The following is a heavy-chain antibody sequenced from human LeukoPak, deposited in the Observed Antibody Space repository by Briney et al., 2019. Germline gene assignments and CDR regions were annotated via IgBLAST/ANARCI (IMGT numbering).Heavy chain of an antibody. Sequence: GESLKISCKGSGYSFTSYWIGWVRQMPGKGPEWMGIIYPGDSDARYSPSFQGQVTISADKSISTAYLQWSSLKASDTAMYYCARLGYYYDSSGYYGFDYWGQGTLVTVSS. V-gene: IGHV5-51*01. CDR2: IYPGDSDA. CDR1: GYSFTSYW. CDR3: ARLGYYYDSSGYYGFDY. J-gene: IGHJ4*02. D-gene: IGHD3-22*01.